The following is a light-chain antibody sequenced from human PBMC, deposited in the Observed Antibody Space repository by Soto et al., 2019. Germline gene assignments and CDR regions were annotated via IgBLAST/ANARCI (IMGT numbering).Light chain of an antibody. Sequence: IQITQSPSSLSASVGDRVTITCRASESISTYLNWFQQKPGTAPKLLIYGAFNLQSGVPSRFSGSGSGTDFTLTISSLQPEDFATYHCQQSYTPLWTFGQGTKVDI. CDR1: ESISTY. V-gene: IGKV1-39*01. CDR2: GAF. CDR3: QQSYTPLWT. J-gene: IGKJ1*01.